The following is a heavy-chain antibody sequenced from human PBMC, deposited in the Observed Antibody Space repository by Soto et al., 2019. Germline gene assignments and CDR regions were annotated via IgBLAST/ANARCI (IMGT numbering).Heavy chain of an antibody. CDR1: GFTFSTHD. CDR3: ARGPWPRGDSSGFYYDFDY. J-gene: IGHJ4*02. Sequence: EVQLVESGGGLVQPGGSLRLSCAASGFTFSTHDMHWVRQATGKGLEWVSAIGTAGDTYYPDSVKGRFAISRENAKNSLYLQVNSLRVGDTAVYYCARGPWPRGDSSGFYYDFDYWGQGTLVTVSS. V-gene: IGHV3-13*04. CDR2: IGTAGDT. D-gene: IGHD3-22*01.